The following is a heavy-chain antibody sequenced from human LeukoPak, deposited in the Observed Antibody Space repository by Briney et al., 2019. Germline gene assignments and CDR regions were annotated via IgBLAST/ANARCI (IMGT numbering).Heavy chain of an antibody. Sequence: SETLSLTCTVSGGSISSSSYYWGWIRQPPGKGLEWIGSIFHSGSTNYNPSLKSRVTMSTDTSENQLSLKVNSVTAADTAVYYCARHPGKMTIFGVVIYNWFDPWGQGTLVIVSS. J-gene: IGHJ5*02. V-gene: IGHV4-39*01. CDR3: ARHPGKMTIFGVVIYNWFDP. CDR2: IFHSGST. CDR1: GGSISSSSYY. D-gene: IGHD3-3*01.